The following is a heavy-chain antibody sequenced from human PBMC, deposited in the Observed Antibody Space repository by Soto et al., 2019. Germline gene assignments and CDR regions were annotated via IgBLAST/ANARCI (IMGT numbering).Heavy chain of an antibody. V-gene: IGHV3-23*01. CDR3: AKVGVVLPAAPSGWFDP. CDR2: ISGSGGST. D-gene: IGHD2-2*01. J-gene: IGHJ5*02. Sequence: GGSLRLSCAASGFTFSSYAMSWVRQAPGKGLEWVSAISGSGGSTYYADSVKGRFTISRDNSKNTLYLQMNSLRAEDTAVYYCAKVGVVLPAAPSGWFDPWGQGTLVTVSS. CDR1: GFTFSSYA.